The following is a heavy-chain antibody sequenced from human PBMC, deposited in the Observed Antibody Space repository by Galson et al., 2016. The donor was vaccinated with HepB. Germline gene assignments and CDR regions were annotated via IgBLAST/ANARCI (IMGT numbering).Heavy chain of an antibody. V-gene: IGHV3-74*01. CDR2: ISTDGSSA. D-gene: IGHD2-21*01. CDR1: GFSLRSYW. CDR3: ARDAQIRSLVD. Sequence: SLRLSCAASGFSLRSYWMHWVRQAPGKGLVWVSRISTDGSSATYADSVKGRFTISRDNPKKSLYLQMNSLRAEDTAVYYCARDAQIRSLVDWGQGTLVTVSS. J-gene: IGHJ4*02.